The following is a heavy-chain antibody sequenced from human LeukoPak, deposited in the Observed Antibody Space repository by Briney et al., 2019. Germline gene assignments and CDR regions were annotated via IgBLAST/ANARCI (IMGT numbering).Heavy chain of an antibody. D-gene: IGHD6-19*01. CDR3: ARTQYSSGWYNWFDP. J-gene: IGHJ5*02. V-gene: IGHV3-23*01. CDR2: ISGSGGIT. CDR1: GFTISSYA. Sequence: GGSLRLSCAASGFTISSYAMSWVRQAPGKGLEWVSAISGSGGITYYADSVKGRFTISRDNSKNTLYLQMNSLRAEDTAVYYCARTQYSSGWYNWFDPWGQGTLVIVSS.